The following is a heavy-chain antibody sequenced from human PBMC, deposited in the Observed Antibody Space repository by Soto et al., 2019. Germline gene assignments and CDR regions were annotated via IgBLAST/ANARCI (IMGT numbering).Heavy chain of an antibody. CDR2: IYYSGST. D-gene: IGHD2-15*01. V-gene: IGHV4-59*08. Sequence: QVQLQESGPGLVKPSETLSLTCTVSGGXXXXXXXXXXXXXXGKGLEWIGYIYYSGSTNXNPSLKSRVTISVDTXXNQXSLXXXXXTXXXXAVXYCARRYGGTFDYWGQGTLVTVSS. J-gene: IGHJ4*02. CDR1: GGXXXXXX. CDR3: ARRYGGTFDY.